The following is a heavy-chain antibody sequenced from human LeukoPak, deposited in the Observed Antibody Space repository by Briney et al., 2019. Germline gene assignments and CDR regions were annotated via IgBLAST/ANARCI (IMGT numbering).Heavy chain of an antibody. Sequence: GGSLRLSCAASGFTFSSYWMHWVRQAPGKGLVWVSRINSDGSSTGYADSVKGRFTISRDNAKNTLYLQMNSLRAEDTAVYYCAREVIVVVPAAINWFDPWGQGTLVTVSS. CDR3: AREVIVVVPAAINWFDP. J-gene: IGHJ5*02. CDR1: GFTFSSYW. V-gene: IGHV3-74*01. CDR2: INSDGSST. D-gene: IGHD2-2*01.